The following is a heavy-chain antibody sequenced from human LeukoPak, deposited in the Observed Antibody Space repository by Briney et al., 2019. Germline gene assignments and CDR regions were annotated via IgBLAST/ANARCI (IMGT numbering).Heavy chain of an antibody. Sequence: SETLSLTCAVSGYSISSGYYWGWIRQPPGKGLEWIGSIYHSGSTYYNPSLKSRVTISVDTSKNQFSLRLSSVTAADTAVYYCARPDGSYRLGAFDIWGQGTMVTVSS. V-gene: IGHV4-38-2*01. D-gene: IGHD1-26*01. CDR1: GYSISSGYY. CDR3: ARPDGSYRLGAFDI. CDR2: IYHSGST. J-gene: IGHJ3*02.